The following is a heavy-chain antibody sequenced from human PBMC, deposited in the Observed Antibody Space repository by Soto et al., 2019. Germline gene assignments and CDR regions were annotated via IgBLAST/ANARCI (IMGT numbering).Heavy chain of an antibody. Sequence: GGSLRLSCAASGFTFSTYAMHWVRQAPGKGLEWVAVISSDGNDKYYADSVKGRFTISRDNSRNTLYLQMNSLRAEDTTVYYCARDSDIGAAGYYFDYWGQGTLVTVSS. CDR2: ISSDGNDK. D-gene: IGHD6-13*01. CDR3: ARDSDIGAAGYYFDY. J-gene: IGHJ4*02. CDR1: GFTFSTYA. V-gene: IGHV3-30-3*01.